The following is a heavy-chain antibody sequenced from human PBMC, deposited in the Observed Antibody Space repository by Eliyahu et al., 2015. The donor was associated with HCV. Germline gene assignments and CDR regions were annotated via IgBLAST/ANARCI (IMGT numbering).Heavy chain of an antibody. CDR3: AREWGVTEIIYYYYGMDV. V-gene: IGHV4-39*02. J-gene: IGHJ6*02. Sequence: QLQLQESGPGLVKPSETLSLTCTVSGXSIXSXXYXWGWXRQPPGKGLEWIGSSYYSGSTYYNPSLKSRVTISVDTSKNQFSLKLSSVTAADTAVYYCAREWGVTEIIYYYYGMDVWGQGTTVTVSS. CDR2: SYYSGST. D-gene: IGHD2-21*02. CDR1: GXSIXSXXYX.